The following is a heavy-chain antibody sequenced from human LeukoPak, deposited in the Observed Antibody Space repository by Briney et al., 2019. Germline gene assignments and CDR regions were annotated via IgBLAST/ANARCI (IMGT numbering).Heavy chain of an antibody. Sequence: SVKVSCKASGFTFTSSTIQWVRQARGQRLEWIGWIVVGSGNTNYAQKFQERVIITRDMSTTTVYTELSSLRSEDTAVYYCAGTPWFGELTLDYWGQGTLVTVSS. CDR1: GFTFTSST. J-gene: IGHJ4*02. D-gene: IGHD3-10*01. CDR2: IVVGSGNT. CDR3: AGTPWFGELTLDY. V-gene: IGHV1-58*02.